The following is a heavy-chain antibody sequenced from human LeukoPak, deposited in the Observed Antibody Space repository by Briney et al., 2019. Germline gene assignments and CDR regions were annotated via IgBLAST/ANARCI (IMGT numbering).Heavy chain of an antibody. CDR3: ARSGTFYCSSTSCRRDNWFDP. J-gene: IGHJ5*02. CDR1: GGSISSSSYY. D-gene: IGHD2-2*01. Sequence: PSETLSLTCTVSGGSISSSSYYWGWIRQPPGKGLEWIGSIHYSGSTYYNPSLKSRVTISVDTSKNQFSLKLSSVTAADTAVYYCARSGTFYCSSTSCRRDNWFDPWGQGTLVTVSS. CDR2: IHYSGST. V-gene: IGHV4-39*07.